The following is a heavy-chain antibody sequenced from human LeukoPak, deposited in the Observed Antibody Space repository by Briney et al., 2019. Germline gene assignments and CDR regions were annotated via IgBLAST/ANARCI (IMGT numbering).Heavy chain of an antibody. CDR2: IYYSGST. CDR1: GGSISSISSNNYH. Sequence: PSETLSLTCIVSGGSISSISSNNYHWGWIRQPPGKGLEWIGSIYYSGSTYYNPSLKSRVTISVDTSKNQFSLKLSSVTAADTAVYYCARDCSGGSCYGAFDIWGQGTMVTVSS. J-gene: IGHJ3*02. V-gene: IGHV4-39*02. CDR3: ARDCSGGSCYGAFDI. D-gene: IGHD2-15*01.